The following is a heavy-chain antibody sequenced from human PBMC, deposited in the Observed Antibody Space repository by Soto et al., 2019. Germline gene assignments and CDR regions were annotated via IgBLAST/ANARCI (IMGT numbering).Heavy chain of an antibody. Sequence: QVQLVQSGAEVKKPGSSVRVSCKASGGPFSSFVVIWVRPAPGQGLEWMGETIPIFASANYAQNFQGRVAINSDDFTNTVYMELSNLRSDDAAVYYCAAGEKSGYYGFDVWGQGTTVIVSS. CDR2: TIPIFASA. D-gene: IGHD3-16*01. CDR3: AAGEKSGYYGFDV. CDR1: GGPFSSFV. J-gene: IGHJ6*02. V-gene: IGHV1-69*01.